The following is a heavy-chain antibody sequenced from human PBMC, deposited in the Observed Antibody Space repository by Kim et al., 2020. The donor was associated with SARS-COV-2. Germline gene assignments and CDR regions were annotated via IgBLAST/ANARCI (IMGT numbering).Heavy chain of an antibody. CDR3: FVTTSFYYYYGMDV. D-gene: IGHD4-17*01. Sequence: ASVKVSCKASGYTFTSYDINWVRQATGQGLEWMGWMNPNSGNTGYAQKFQGRVTMTRNTSISTAYMELSSLRSEDTAVYYCFVTTSFYYYYGMDVWGQGTTVTVSS. J-gene: IGHJ6*02. V-gene: IGHV1-8*01. CDR1: GYTFTSYD. CDR2: MNPNSGNT.